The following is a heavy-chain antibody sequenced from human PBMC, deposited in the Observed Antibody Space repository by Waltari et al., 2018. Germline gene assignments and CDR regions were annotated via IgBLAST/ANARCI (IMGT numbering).Heavy chain of an antibody. V-gene: IGHV4-59*01. CDR1: GDYLASFY. Sequence: QVQLQASGPGLLKPSETLSLTCSISGDYLASFYWSWIRQPPGKGLEWVGFIFHSGITSYNPSLKSRVTISVDTSKNQFSLNLTSVTPADTGVYYCARGYGGSSRYFDIWGRGALVTVSP. CDR3: ARGYGGSSRYFDI. D-gene: IGHD4-17*01. J-gene: IGHJ2*01. CDR2: IFHSGIT.